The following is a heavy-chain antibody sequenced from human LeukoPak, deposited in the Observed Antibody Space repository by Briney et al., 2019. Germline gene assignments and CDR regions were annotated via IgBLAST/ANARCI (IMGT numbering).Heavy chain of an antibody. J-gene: IGHJ4*02. CDR2: ISSSSSYI. V-gene: IGHV3-21*01. Sequence: GGSLRLSCAASGFTFSSYSMNWVRQAPGKGLEWVSSISSSSSYIYYADSVKGRFTISRDNAKNSLYLQMNSLRAEDTAVYYYARGKKGVYYGSGSQTIFDYWGQGTLVTVSS. CDR1: GFTFSSYS. D-gene: IGHD3-10*01. CDR3: ARGKKGVYYGSGSQTIFDY.